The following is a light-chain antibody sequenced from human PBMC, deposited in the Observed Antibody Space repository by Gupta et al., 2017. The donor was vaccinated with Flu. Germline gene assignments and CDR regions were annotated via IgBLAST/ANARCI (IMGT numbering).Light chain of an antibody. CDR3: QQYGSSPPLT. CDR1: QSVSSSY. CDR2: GAS. J-gene: IGKJ4*01. Sequence: ELVLTQSPGTLSLSPGERATLSCRASQSVSSSYLAWYQQKPGQAPRLLIYGASSRATGIPDRFSGSGSGTDLTLTISRLEPEDFAVYYCQQYGSSPPLTFGGGTKVEIK. V-gene: IGKV3-20*01.